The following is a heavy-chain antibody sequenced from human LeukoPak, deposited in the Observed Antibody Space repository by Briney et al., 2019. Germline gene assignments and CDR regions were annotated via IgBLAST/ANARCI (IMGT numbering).Heavy chain of an antibody. Sequence: PSETLSLTCTVSGGSISSSSYYWGWIRQPPGKGLEWIGSIYYSGSTYYNPSLKSRVTISVDTSKNQFSPKLSSVTAADTAVYYCARSLVVAANYFDYWGQGTLVTVSS. CDR3: ARSLVVAANYFDY. V-gene: IGHV4-39*01. J-gene: IGHJ4*02. CDR1: GGSISSSSYY. D-gene: IGHD3-22*01. CDR2: IYYSGST.